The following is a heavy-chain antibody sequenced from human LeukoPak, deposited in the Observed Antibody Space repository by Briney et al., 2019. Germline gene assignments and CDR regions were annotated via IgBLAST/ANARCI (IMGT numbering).Heavy chain of an antibody. J-gene: IGHJ4*02. CDR2: ISSSSSYI. CDR1: GFTFSSYS. V-gene: IGHV3-21*01. Sequence: GGSLRLSCAASGFTFSSYSMNWVRQAPGKGLEWVSSISSSSSYIYYADSVKGRFTISRDNAKNSLYLQMNSLSAEDTAVYYCARDVPHPVWVLQQLDYWGQGTLVTVSP. D-gene: IGHD6-13*01. CDR3: ARDVPHPVWVLQQLDY.